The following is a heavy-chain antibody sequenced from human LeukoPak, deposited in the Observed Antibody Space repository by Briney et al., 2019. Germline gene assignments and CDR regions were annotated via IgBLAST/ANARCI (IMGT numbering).Heavy chain of an antibody. J-gene: IGHJ4*02. CDR1: GYTFTRYG. CDR3: AVGYSSGWYYNYFDY. Sequence: ASVKVSCKASGYTFTRYGISWVRQSPGQGLEWMGWISAYNGNTNYAQKLQGRVTMTTDTSTSTAYMELRSLRSDDTAVYHCAVGYSSGWYYNYFDYWGQGTLVTVSS. D-gene: IGHD6-19*01. CDR2: ISAYNGNT. V-gene: IGHV1-18*01.